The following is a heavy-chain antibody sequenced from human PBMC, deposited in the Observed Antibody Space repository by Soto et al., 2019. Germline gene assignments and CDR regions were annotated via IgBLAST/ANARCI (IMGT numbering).Heavy chain of an antibody. V-gene: IGHV3-30*18. CDR1: GCTFSNYG. J-gene: IGHJ4*02. Sequence: GSLRLSCEASGCTFSNYGMHWVRQAPGKGLEWVAVIASDGRDKKFADSVKGRFTISRDNSRDTLYLQMNSLRPEDTALYSCAKDRAVRAASYCFDYWGQGTLVTVSS. D-gene: IGHD1-26*01. CDR2: IASDGRDK. CDR3: AKDRAVRAASYCFDY.